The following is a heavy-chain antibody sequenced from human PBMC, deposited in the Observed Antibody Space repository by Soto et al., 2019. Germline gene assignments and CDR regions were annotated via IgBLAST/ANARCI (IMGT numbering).Heavy chain of an antibody. J-gene: IGHJ4*02. D-gene: IGHD3-9*01. CDR2: IYAGGNT. CDR3: ARVTTFYDILTSSYALNYFDY. Sequence: VQLVESGGTLVQPGGSLRLSCAASGFSVTSNYMTWVRQAPGKGLECVSVIYAGGNTYYPDSVKGRFTISSDNSKNTLFLQMKNLRDEDTAVYYCARVTTFYDILTSSYALNYFDYWGQGTRVTVSS. CDR1: GFSVTSNY. V-gene: IGHV3-53*01.